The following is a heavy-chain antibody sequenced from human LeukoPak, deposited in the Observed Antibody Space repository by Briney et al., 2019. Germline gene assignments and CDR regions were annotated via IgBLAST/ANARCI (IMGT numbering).Heavy chain of an antibody. V-gene: IGHV3-30*03. CDR3: ARDSLYASSGYLDY. CDR2: ISYDGSNK. D-gene: IGHD3-22*01. Sequence: GGSLRLSCAASGFTFSSYGMHWVRQAPGKGLEWVAVISYDGSNKYYADSVKGRFTISRDNSRNTLYLQMNSLRAEDTAVYYCARDSLYASSGYLDYWGQGTLVTVSS. CDR1: GFTFSSYG. J-gene: IGHJ4*02.